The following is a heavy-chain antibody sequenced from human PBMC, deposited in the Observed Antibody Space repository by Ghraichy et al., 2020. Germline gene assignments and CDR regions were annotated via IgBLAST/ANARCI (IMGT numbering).Heavy chain of an antibody. V-gene: IGHV1-18*01. CDR3: ARGVLLWFGERWDAFDI. CDR2: ISAYNGNT. D-gene: IGHD3-10*01. CDR1: GYTFTSYG. J-gene: IGHJ3*02. Sequence: ASVKVSCKASGYTFTSYGISWVRQAPGQGLEWMGWISAYNGNTNYAQKLQGRVTMTTDTSTSTAYMELRSLRSDETAVYYCARGVLLWFGERWDAFDIWGQGTMVTVSS.